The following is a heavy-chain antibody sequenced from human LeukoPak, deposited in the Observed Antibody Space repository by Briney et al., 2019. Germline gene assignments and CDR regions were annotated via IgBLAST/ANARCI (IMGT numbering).Heavy chain of an antibody. J-gene: IGHJ5*02. Sequence: ASVTVSCTTSGYTFTDYDVDWVRQAPGQGLAWVGYIHPRSGYSESAQRFQGRLSMTRDVSTDTAYMELSTLTSDDTAVYYCARVTSGMRYNWFDPWGQGTLIIVSP. CDR1: GYTFTDYD. CDR2: IHPRSGYS. CDR3: ARVTSGMRYNWFDP. D-gene: IGHD2-2*01. V-gene: IGHV1-8*01.